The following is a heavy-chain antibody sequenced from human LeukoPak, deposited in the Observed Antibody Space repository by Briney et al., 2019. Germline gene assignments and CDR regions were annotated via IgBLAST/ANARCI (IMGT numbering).Heavy chain of an antibody. V-gene: IGHV4-39*07. J-gene: IGHJ6*03. CDR2: IYYSGST. Sequence: SETLSLTCTVSGGSISSSSHYWGWIRQPPGKGLEWIGSIYYSGSTYYNPSLESPVTVSVDTSKNQFSLKLSSVTAADTAVYYCARDSMITFGGTHYMDVWGKGTTVTVSS. CDR3: ARDSMITFGGTHYMDV. D-gene: IGHD3-16*01. CDR1: GGSISSSSHY.